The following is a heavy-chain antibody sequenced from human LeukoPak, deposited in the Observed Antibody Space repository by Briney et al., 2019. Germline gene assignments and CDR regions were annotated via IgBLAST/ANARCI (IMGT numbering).Heavy chain of an antibody. CDR2: IYTSGST. Sequence: PSETLSLTCTVSGGSISSSSYYWSWIRQPAGKGLEWIGRIYTSGSTNYNPSLKSRVTMSVDTSKNQFSLKLNSVTAADTAVYYCARGSGFGYGTGSYYNWFDPWGQGTLVTVSS. CDR3: ARGSGFGYGTGSYYNWFDP. D-gene: IGHD3-10*01. CDR1: GGSISSSSYY. J-gene: IGHJ5*02. V-gene: IGHV4-61*02.